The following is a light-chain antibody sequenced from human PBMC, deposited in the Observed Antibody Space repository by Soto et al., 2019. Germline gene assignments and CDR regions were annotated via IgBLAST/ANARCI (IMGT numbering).Light chain of an antibody. Sequence: QSALTQPASVSGSPGQSITISCTGTSSDVGGYNYVSWYQQHPGKAPKLMIYDVSNRHSGVSNRFSGSKSGNTASLTISGLQAEDEADYYCSSYTSSSTLGHVVFGGGNKRTVL. V-gene: IGLV2-14*01. CDR2: DVS. CDR1: SSDVGGYNY. J-gene: IGLJ2*01. CDR3: SSYTSSSTLGHVV.